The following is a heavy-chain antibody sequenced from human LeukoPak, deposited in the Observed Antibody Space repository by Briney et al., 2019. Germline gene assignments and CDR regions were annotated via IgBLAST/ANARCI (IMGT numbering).Heavy chain of an antibody. Sequence: PGRSLRLSCAASGFDFRRFSMQWVRQAPGKGLEWVAVISYDGSNKYYADSVKGRFTISRDNSKNTLYLQMNSLRAEDTAVYYCARDRGSYSATYYFDYWGQGTLVTVSS. CDR1: GFDFRRFS. J-gene: IGHJ4*02. CDR2: ISYDGSNK. D-gene: IGHD1-26*01. CDR3: ARDRGSYSATYYFDY. V-gene: IGHV3-30*03.